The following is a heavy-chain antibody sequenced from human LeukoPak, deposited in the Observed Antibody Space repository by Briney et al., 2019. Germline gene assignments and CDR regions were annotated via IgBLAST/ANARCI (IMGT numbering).Heavy chain of an antibody. Sequence: SETLSLTCAVYGGSFSGYYWSWIRQPPGKGLEWIGEINHSGSTNYNPSLKSRVTISVDTSKNQFSLKLSSVTAADTAVYYCARGLAISYYYDSPYFDYWGQGTLVTVSS. V-gene: IGHV4-34*01. D-gene: IGHD3-22*01. J-gene: IGHJ4*02. CDR3: ARGLAISYYYDSPYFDY. CDR2: INHSGST. CDR1: GGSFSGYY.